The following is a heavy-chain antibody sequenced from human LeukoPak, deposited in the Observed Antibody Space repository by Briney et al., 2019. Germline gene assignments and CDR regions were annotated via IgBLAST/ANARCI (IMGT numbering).Heavy chain of an antibody. V-gene: IGHV1-69*01. CDR1: GGTFSSYA. J-gene: IGHJ4*02. CDR3: ARDPLQLCGGDCHSGGY. D-gene: IGHD2-21*01. CDR2: IIPIFGTA. Sequence: SVKVSCKASGGTFSSYAISWVRQAPGQGLEWMGGIIPIFGTANYAQKFQGRVTITADESTSTAYMELSSQRSEDTAVYYCARDPLQLCGGDCHSGGYWGQGTLVTVSS.